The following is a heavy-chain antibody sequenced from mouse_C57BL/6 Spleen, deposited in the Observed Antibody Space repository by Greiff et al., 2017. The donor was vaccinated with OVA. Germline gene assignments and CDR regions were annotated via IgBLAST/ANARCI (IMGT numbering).Heavy chain of an antibody. CDR1: GYTFTSYW. CDR3: ARGYYGSSFDY. V-gene: IGHV1-64*01. CDR2: IHPNSGST. J-gene: IGHJ2*01. Sequence: VQLQQPGAELVKPGASVKLSCKASGYTFTSYWLHWVKRRPGQGLEWIGMIHPNSGSTNYNAKFKSKATLTLDKSSSTAYMQLSSLTSEDSAVYYCARGYYGSSFDYWGQGTTLTVSS. D-gene: IGHD1-1*01.